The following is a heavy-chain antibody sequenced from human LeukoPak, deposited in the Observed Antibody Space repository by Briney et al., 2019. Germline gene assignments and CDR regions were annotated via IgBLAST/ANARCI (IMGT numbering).Heavy chain of an antibody. J-gene: IGHJ4*02. CDR3: AKDPILSGYYSTFDY. D-gene: IGHD3-9*01. Sequence: GGSLRLSCAASGFTFSSYAMCWVRQPQGKGLEWVSAISGSGGNTYYADSVKGRFTISRDNSENTLYLQMNSLRAEDTAVYYCAKDPILSGYYSTFDYWGQGTLVTVSS. CDR2: ISGSGGNT. CDR1: GFTFSSYA. V-gene: IGHV3-23*01.